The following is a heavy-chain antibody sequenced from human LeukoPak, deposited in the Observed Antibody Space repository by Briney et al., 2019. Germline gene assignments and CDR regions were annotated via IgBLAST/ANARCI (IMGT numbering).Heavy chain of an antibody. CDR2: INSDGSST. J-gene: IGHJ3*02. D-gene: IGHD3-10*01. V-gene: IGHV3-74*01. CDR1: GFTYSSYW. CDR3: STGSGHAFDI. Sequence: GGSLRLSCAASGFTYSSYWMHWVRQVPGKGLVWVSRINSDGSSTSYADSVKGRFTISRDNAKNTLYVQMNSLRAEDTAVYYCSTGSGHAFDIWGRGTMVTVSS.